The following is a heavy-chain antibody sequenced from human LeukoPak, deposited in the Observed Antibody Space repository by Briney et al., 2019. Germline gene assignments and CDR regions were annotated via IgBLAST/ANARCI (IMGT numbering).Heavy chain of an antibody. J-gene: IGHJ4*02. CDR1: GLTFSSYA. V-gene: IGHV3-30*04. CDR3: ARDHGIAVAGYYFDY. CDR2: ISYDGSNK. D-gene: IGHD6-19*01. Sequence: GGSLRLSCAASGLTFSSYAMHWVRQAPGKGLEWVAVISYDGSNKYYADSVKGRFTISRDNSKNTLYLQMNSLRAEDTAVSYCARDHGIAVAGYYFDYWGEGTLVTVSS.